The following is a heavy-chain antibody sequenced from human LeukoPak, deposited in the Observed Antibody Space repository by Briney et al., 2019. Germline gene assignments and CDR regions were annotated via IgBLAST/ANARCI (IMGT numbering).Heavy chain of an antibody. CDR3: TYNHFED. CDR2: ISSNGDTT. V-gene: IGHV3-64*04. CDR1: GFTFSTYG. Sequence: GGSLRLSCSASGFTFSTYGMHWVRQAPGKGLQYVSSISSNGDTTHYADSLKGRFTISRDNAKNMLYLQMNSLRAEDTAVYYCTYNHFEDWGQGTLVTVSS. J-gene: IGHJ4*02. D-gene: IGHD1-1*01.